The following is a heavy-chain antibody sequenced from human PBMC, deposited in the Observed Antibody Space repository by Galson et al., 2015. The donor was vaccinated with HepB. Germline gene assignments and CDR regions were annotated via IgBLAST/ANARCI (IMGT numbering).Heavy chain of an antibody. V-gene: IGHV3-13*01. CDR2: IGTAGDT. CDR1: GFTFSSYD. CDR3: ARSYSGYDYYYGMDV. J-gene: IGHJ6*02. Sequence: SLRLSCAASGFTFSSYDMHWVRQATGKGLEWVSAIGTAGDTYYPGSVKGRFTISRENAKNSLYLQMNSLRAGDTAVYYCARSYSGYDYYYGMDVWGQGTTVTVSS. D-gene: IGHD5-12*01.